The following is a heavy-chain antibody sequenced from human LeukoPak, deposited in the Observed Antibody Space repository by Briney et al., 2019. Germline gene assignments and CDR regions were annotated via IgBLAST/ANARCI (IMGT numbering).Heavy chain of an antibody. CDR2: ISGIGDNT. CDR1: GFTFSNYV. V-gene: IGHV3-23*01. Sequence: PGGSLRLSCAASGFTFSNYVMSWVRQAPGKGLEWVSSISGIGDNTYYAASVKGRFTIFRDNSENTLYLQMNSLRAEDTAEYYCAKSLLTTATGTGRAFDIWGQGTMVTVSA. CDR3: AKSLLTTATGTGRAFDI. J-gene: IGHJ3*02. D-gene: IGHD1-1*01.